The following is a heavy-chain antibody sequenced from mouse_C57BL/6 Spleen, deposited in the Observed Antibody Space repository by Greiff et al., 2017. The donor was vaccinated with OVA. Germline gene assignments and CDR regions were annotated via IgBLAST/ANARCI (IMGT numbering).Heavy chain of an antibody. Sequence: EVKLEESGGGLVKPGGSLKLSCAASGFTFSDYGMHWVRQAPEKGLEWVAYISSGSSTIYYADTVKGRFTISRDNAKNTLFLQMTSLRSEDTAMYYCALYYGSSYVWYFDVWGTGTTVTVSS. V-gene: IGHV5-17*01. CDR1: GFTFSDYG. J-gene: IGHJ1*03. D-gene: IGHD1-1*01. CDR3: ALYYGSSYVWYFDV. CDR2: ISSGSSTI.